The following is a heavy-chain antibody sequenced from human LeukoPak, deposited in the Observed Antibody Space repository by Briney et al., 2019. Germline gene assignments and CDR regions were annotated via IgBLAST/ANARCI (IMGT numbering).Heavy chain of an antibody. D-gene: IGHD1-20*01. CDR3: ATLVSGINY. Sequence: ASVKVSCKTSGYTFTGYYMHWVRQAPGQGLEWLGRINPKTGGSNYAQKFQGRVTMTSDTSTSTAHMELSRLNSDDTAVYYCATLVSGINYWGQGTLVTVSS. J-gene: IGHJ4*02. CDR1: GYTFTGYY. CDR2: INPKTGGS. V-gene: IGHV1-2*06.